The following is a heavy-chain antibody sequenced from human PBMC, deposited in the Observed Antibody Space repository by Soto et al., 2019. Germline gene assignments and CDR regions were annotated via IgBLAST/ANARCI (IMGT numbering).Heavy chain of an antibody. CDR1: GGSISSGGYY. D-gene: IGHD6-13*01. CDR3: ARGSALLFYYFDY. J-gene: IGHJ4*02. CDR2: IYYRAMP. V-gene: IGHV4-30-4*08. Sequence: SETLSLTCTVSGGSISSGGYYWSWIRQHPGKGLEWIGYIYYRAMPYYNPSLKSRVTISVDTSKNQFSLSMTSVTAADTAVYYCARGSALLFYYFDYWGQGTPVNVSS.